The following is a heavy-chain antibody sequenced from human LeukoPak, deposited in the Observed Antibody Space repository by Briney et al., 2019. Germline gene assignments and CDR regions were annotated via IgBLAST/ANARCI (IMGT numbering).Heavy chain of an antibody. CDR3: ARDKPATSCYDY. Sequence: SETLSLTCTVSGRSISGYYWSWLRQPPGKGLEWIGYIYYSGSTSYNPSLKSRVTISVDKSKNQFSLKLSSVTAADTAVYYCARDKPATSCYDYWGQGTLVTVSS. D-gene: IGHD2-2*01. CDR2: IYYSGST. V-gene: IGHV4-59*01. CDR1: GRSISGYY. J-gene: IGHJ4*02.